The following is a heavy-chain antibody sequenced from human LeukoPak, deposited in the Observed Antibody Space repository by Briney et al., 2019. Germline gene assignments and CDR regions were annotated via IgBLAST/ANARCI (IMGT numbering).Heavy chain of an antibody. V-gene: IGHV1-69*05. J-gene: IGHJ3*02. Sequence: ASVKVSCKASGDTFSSYAISWVRQAPGQGLEWMGRIIPIFGTANYAQKFQGRVTITTGESTSTAYMERSSLRSEDTAVYYCAREVMEAFDIWGQGTMVTVSS. CDR1: GDTFSSYA. CDR3: AREVMEAFDI. CDR2: IIPIFGTA. D-gene: IGHD2-8*01.